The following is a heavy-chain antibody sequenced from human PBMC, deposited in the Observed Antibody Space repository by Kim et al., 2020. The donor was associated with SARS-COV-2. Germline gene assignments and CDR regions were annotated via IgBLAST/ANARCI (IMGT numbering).Heavy chain of an antibody. J-gene: IGHJ6*02. CDR2: IIPIFGTA. Sequence: SVKVSCKASGGTFSSYAISWVRQAPGQGLEWMGGIIPIFGTANYAQKFQGRVTITADESTSTAYMELSSLRSEDTAVYYCARSSSWYAKTIPYYYYGMDVWGQGTTVTVSS. CDR3: ARSSSWYAKTIPYYYYGMDV. V-gene: IGHV1-69*13. D-gene: IGHD6-13*01. CDR1: GGTFSSYA.